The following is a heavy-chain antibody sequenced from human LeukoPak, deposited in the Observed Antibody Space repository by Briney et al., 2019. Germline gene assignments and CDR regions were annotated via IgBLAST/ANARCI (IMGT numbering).Heavy chain of an antibody. D-gene: IGHD3-9*01. CDR2: ISTSSSYI. V-gene: IGHV3-21*01. J-gene: IGHJ4*02. CDR1: GFTFSRYS. Sequence: PGGSLRLSCAASGFTFSRYSMNWVRQAPGKGLEWVSSISTSSSYINYADAVKGRFTISRDNAKNSLYLQMNSLRAEDTAVYYCVRGPGAYDILTGRDYWGQGTLVTVSS. CDR3: VRGPGAYDILTGRDY.